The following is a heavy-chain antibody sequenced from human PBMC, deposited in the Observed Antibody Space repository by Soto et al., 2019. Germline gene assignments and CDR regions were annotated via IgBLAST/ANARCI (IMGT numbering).Heavy chain of an antibody. CDR3: AKDEGTGSGSYYNFDY. CDR2: ISYDGSNK. Sequence: GGSLRLSCAASGFTFSSYGMHWVRQAPGKGLEWVAVISYDGSNKYYADSVKGRFTISRDNSKNTLYLQMNSLRAEDTAVYYCAKDEGTGSGSYYNFDYWGQGTLVTVSS. J-gene: IGHJ4*02. CDR1: GFTFSSYG. V-gene: IGHV3-30*18. D-gene: IGHD3-10*01.